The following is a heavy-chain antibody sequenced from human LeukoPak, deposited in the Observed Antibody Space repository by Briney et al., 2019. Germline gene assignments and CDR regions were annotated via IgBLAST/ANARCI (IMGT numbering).Heavy chain of an antibody. V-gene: IGHV3-23*01. Sequence: PGGSLRLSCAASGFTFSNYNINWVRQDPGRGLEWVSSITGAGSTTYYPESVKGRFTISRDNSKNTLYLQMNSLRVEDTAVYFCVRDRNYFEALQRSYWGQGTLVTVSS. D-gene: IGHD1-7*01. CDR3: VRDRNYFEALQRSY. CDR2: ITGAGSTT. CDR1: GFTFSNYN. J-gene: IGHJ4*02.